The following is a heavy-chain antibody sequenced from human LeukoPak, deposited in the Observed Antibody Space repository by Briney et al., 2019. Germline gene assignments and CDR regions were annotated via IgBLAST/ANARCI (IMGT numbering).Heavy chain of an antibody. CDR3: AKRMVTAMGGFDI. V-gene: IGHV3-23*01. CDR2: ISGSGGST. CDR1: GFTFSNYW. Sequence: PGGSLRLSCAASGFTFSNYWMHWVRQAPGKGLVWVSAISGSGGSTYYADSVKGRFTISRDNSKNTLYLQMNSLRAEDTAVYYCAKRMVTAMGGFDIWGQGTMVTVSS. J-gene: IGHJ3*02. D-gene: IGHD2-21*02.